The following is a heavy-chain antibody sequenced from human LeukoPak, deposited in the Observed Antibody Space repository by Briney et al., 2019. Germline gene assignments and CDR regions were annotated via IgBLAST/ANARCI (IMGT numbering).Heavy chain of an antibody. CDR2: IYHSGST. CDR3: ARGVMIAVPLDY. V-gene: IGHV4-30-2*01. D-gene: IGHD3-22*01. Sequence: SQTLSLTCTVSGGSISGGGYYWSWIRQPPGKGLGWIGYIYHSGSTYYNPSLKSRVTISVATTNNQFSLKLRSVTAADTAVYYCARGVMIAVPLDYWGQRTLVTVSS. CDR1: GGSISGGGYY. J-gene: IGHJ4*02.